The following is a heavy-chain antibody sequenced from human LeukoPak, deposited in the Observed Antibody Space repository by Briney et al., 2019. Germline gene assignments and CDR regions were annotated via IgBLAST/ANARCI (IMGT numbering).Heavy chain of an antibody. CDR3: ARSPLDYYYYYMDV. V-gene: IGHV3-48*03. Sequence: GGSLRLSCAASGFTFSDYEMNWVRQAPGKGLEWVSYISSSGSTIYYADSVKGRFTISRDNAKNSLYLQMNSLRAEDTAVYYCARSPLDYYYYYMDVWGKGTTVTVSS. CDR2: ISSSGSTI. CDR1: GFTFSDYE. J-gene: IGHJ6*03.